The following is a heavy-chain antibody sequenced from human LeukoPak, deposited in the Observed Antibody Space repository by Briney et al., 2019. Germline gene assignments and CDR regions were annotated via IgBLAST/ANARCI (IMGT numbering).Heavy chain of an antibody. D-gene: IGHD3-3*01. Sequence: GGSLRLSCAASGFTFSSYAMHWVRQAPGKGLEWVAVISYDGSNKYYADSVKGRFTISRDNSKNTLYLQMNSLRAEDTAVYYCARDPPITRWEWLLADYWGQGTLVTVSS. V-gene: IGHV3-30-3*01. J-gene: IGHJ4*02. CDR3: ARDPPITRWEWLLADY. CDR1: GFTFSSYA. CDR2: ISYDGSNK.